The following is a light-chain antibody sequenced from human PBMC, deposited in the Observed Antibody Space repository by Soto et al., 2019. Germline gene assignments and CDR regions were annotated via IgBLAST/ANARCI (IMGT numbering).Light chain of an antibody. CDR2: GGS. Sequence: QSALAQPSSVSGSPGQSITISCTGTSTDVGGYNYVSWYQHHPGKGPKLLIYGGSSRPSGVPDRFSGSKSGTSASLAITGLQAEDEADYYCQSYDRSLSGTVFGTGTKVTVL. CDR3: QSYDRSLSGTV. V-gene: IGLV2-14*03. J-gene: IGLJ1*01. CDR1: STDVGGYNY.